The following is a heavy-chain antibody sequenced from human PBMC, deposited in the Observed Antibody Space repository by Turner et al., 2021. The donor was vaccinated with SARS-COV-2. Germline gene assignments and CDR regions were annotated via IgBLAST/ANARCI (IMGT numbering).Heavy chain of an antibody. D-gene: IGHD6-13*01. CDR1: GFTFSSYG. V-gene: IGHV3-30*18. CDR2: ISYDGSNK. Sequence: QVQLVESGGGVVQPGRSLRLSCAASGFTFSSYGMHWVRQAPGKGLEWVAVISYDGSNKYYADSVKGRFTISRDNSKNTLYLQMNSLRAEDTAVYYCAKEYRYSSSWDRDRDYYYGMDVWGQGTTVTVSS. CDR3: AKEYRYSSSWDRDRDYYYGMDV. J-gene: IGHJ6*02.